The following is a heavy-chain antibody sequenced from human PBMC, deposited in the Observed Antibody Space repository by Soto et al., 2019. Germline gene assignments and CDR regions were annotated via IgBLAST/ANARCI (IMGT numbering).Heavy chain of an antibody. CDR1: GFTFSNYG. CDR2: ISYDGSNK. CDR3: AKLDEGGLQYAYYAMDV. D-gene: IGHD2-15*01. Sequence: QVHLVESGGGVVQPGRSPRLSCVASGFTFSNYGMHWVRQAPGKGLDWVAVISYDGSNKYYADSEKGRFTISRDNSKNTLYLQMPSLRTEDTALYYCAKLDEGGLQYAYYAMDVWGQGNTVTVSS. J-gene: IGHJ6*02. V-gene: IGHV3-30*18.